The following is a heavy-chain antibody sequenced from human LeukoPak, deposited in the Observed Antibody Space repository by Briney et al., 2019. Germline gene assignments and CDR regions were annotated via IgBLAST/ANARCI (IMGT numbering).Heavy chain of an antibody. Sequence: SETLSLTCTVSGGSMSSYYWSFIRQPAGKGLEWIGRIHTSGTTYYNPSLKSRVTMSVDTSKNQFSLRLTSVTAADTAVYYCARGDYYDGGGRNWFDPWGQGTLVTVSS. J-gene: IGHJ5*02. CDR1: GGSMSSYY. CDR3: ARGDYYDGGGRNWFDP. V-gene: IGHV4-4*07. D-gene: IGHD3-16*01. CDR2: IHTSGTT.